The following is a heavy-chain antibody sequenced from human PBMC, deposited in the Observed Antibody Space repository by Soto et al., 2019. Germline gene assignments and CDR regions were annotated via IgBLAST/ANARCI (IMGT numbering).Heavy chain of an antibody. V-gene: IGHV3-30*18. CDR2: ISYDGSNK. CDR1: GFTFSSYG. D-gene: IGHD5-12*01. Sequence: QVQLVESGGGVVQPGRSLRLSCAASGFTFSSYGMHWVRQAPGKGLEWVAVISYDGSNKYYADSVKGRFTISRDNSKNTLYLQMNSLRAEDTAVYYCAKDWYSGYDVGYYYYGMDVWGQGTTVTVSS. CDR3: AKDWYSGYDVGYYYYGMDV. J-gene: IGHJ6*02.